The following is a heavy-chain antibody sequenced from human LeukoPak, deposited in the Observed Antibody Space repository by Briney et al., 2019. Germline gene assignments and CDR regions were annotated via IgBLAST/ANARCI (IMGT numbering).Heavy chain of an antibody. J-gene: IGHJ6*03. Sequence: SETLSLTCTVSGGSISSYYWSWIRQPPGKGLEWIGYIYYSGSTNYNPSLKSRVTISVDTSKNQFSLKLSSVTAADTAVYYCARVSSSWPYYYYYYMDVWGKGTTVTVSS. CDR3: ARVSSSWPYYYYYYMDV. V-gene: IGHV4-59*01. D-gene: IGHD6-13*01. CDR2: IYYSGST. CDR1: GGSISSYY.